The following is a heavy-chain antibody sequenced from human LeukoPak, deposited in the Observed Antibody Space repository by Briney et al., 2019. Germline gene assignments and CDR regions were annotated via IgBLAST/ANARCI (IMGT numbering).Heavy chain of an antibody. CDR3: AREQYSGSYLFDY. D-gene: IGHD1-26*01. V-gene: IGHV1-2*06. Sequence: ASVKVSCKASGYTFTGYYMHWVRQAPGQGLEWMGRINPNSGGTNYAQKFQGRVTMTRDTSISTAYMELSRLRSDDTAVYYCAREQYSGSYLFDYWGQGTLVTVSS. CDR2: INPNSGGT. J-gene: IGHJ4*02. CDR1: GYTFTGYY.